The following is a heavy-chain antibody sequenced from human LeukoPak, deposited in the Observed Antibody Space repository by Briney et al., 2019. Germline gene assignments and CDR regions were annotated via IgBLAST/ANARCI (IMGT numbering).Heavy chain of an antibody. Sequence: GGSLRLSCAASGITLSSNYMSWVRQAPEKGLEWVSALYGGGSTFYADSVRGRVTISRDNSKNMMYLQMNSLRAEDTAVYYCARDGHNYYFDSWGQGTLVTVSS. CDR1: GITLSSNY. D-gene: IGHD5-24*01. V-gene: IGHV3-53*01. CDR3: ARDGHNYYFDS. J-gene: IGHJ4*02. CDR2: LYGGGST.